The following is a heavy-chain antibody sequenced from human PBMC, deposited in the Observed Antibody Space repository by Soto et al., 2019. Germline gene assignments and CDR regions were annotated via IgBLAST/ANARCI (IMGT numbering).Heavy chain of an antibody. J-gene: IGHJ6*04. V-gene: IGHV6-1*01. CDR1: GDNVSSNSAA. CDR2: TYYRSKWYN. CDR3: ASVTNRGYSSGWYVVPPLDALDT. Sequence: PSQTLSLTCAISGDNVSSNSAAWNGIRQSPSRGLEGLGRTYYRSKWYNDYAVSVKSRITINPDTSKNQFSLQLNSVTPEDTAVYYCASVTNRGYSSGWYVVPPLDALDTWGKGTTVTVSS. D-gene: IGHD6-19*01.